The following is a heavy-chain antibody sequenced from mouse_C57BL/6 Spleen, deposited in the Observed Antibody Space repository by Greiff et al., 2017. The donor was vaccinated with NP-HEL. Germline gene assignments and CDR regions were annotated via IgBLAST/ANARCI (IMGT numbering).Heavy chain of an antibody. Sequence: EVKLQESGGGLVKPGGSLKLSCAASGFTFSSYAMSWVRQTPEKRLEWVATISDGGSYTYYPDNVKGRFTISRDNAKNNLYLQMSHLKSEDTAMYYCAREDYYGSSYDAMDYWGQGTSVTVSS. CDR3: AREDYYGSSYDAMDY. V-gene: IGHV5-4*01. J-gene: IGHJ4*01. D-gene: IGHD1-1*01. CDR2: ISDGGSYT. CDR1: GFTFSSYA.